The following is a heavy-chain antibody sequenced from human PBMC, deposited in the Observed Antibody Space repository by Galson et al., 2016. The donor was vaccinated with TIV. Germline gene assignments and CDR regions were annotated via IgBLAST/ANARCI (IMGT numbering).Heavy chain of an antibody. J-gene: IGHJ4*02. Sequence: SLRLSCAASGFTFHTYAMTWVRQAPGGGLEWVSAISGDGGSTYYAESMKGRFTVSKDISKNTLYLQMKSLIVEDTAVYYCAKVATGGSSYYDTQPPEYWGQGTLVTVSS. D-gene: IGHD3-22*01. CDR2: ISGDGGST. CDR3: AKVATGGSSYYDTQPPEY. CDR1: GFTFHTYA. V-gene: IGHV3-23*01.